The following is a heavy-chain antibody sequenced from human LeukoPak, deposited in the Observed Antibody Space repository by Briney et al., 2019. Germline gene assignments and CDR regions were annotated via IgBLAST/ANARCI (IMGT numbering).Heavy chain of an antibody. CDR3: ARDRSSSWYRWFDP. D-gene: IGHD6-13*01. J-gene: IGHJ5*02. V-gene: IGHV4-59*01. CDR2: IYYSGST. CDR1: GGSFSGYY. Sequence: SETLSLTCAVYGGSFSGYYWSWIRQPPGKGLEWIGYIYYSGSTNYNPSLKSRVTISVDTSKNQLSLKLSSVTAADTAVYYCARDRSSSWYRWFDPWGQGTLVTVSS.